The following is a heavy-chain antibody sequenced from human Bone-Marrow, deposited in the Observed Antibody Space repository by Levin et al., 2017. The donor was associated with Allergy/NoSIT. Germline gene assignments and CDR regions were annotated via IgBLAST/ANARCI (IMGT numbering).Heavy chain of an antibody. J-gene: IGHJ6*02. Sequence: GESLKISCATSGFTFSTYGMHWVRQAPGKGLEWVAVTWHDGSKKYHADSVKGRFTISRDNSKNTVFMQMNSLRVEDTAVYYCVRDSGLYGLDVWGQGTTVTVSS. D-gene: IGHD6-19*01. CDR2: TWHDGSKK. V-gene: IGHV3-33*01. CDR3: VRDSGLYGLDV. CDR1: GFTFSTYG.